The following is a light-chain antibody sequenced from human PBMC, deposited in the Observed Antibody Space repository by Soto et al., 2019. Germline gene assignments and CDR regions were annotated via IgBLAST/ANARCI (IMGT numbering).Light chain of an antibody. Sequence: DIVLTQSPGTLSLSPGETATLSCRASQSVSSYLAWYQQKPGQAPRLLIYGASIRATGIPDRFSGSGSGTDFTLTISSLEPEDFAVYYCQQYGSSGTFGQGTKVDIK. CDR1: QSVSSY. V-gene: IGKV3-20*01. J-gene: IGKJ1*01. CDR2: GAS. CDR3: QQYGSSGT.